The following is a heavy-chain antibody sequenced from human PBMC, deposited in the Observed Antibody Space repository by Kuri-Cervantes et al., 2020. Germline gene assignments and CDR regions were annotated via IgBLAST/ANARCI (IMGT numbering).Heavy chain of an antibody. CDR3: ARKPGYSSSWYYVQRN. CDR1: GGSFSGYY. V-gene: IGHV4-34*01. J-gene: IGHJ4*02. Sequence: SETLSLTCAVYGGSFSGYYWSWIRQPPGKGLEWIGEINHSGSTNYNPSLKSRVTISLDTSKNQFSLKLSSVTAADTAVYYCARKPGYSSSWYYVQRNWGQGTLVTDSS. CDR2: INHSGST. D-gene: IGHD6-13*01.